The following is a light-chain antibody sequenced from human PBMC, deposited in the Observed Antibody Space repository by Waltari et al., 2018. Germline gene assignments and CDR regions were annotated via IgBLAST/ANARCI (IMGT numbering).Light chain of an antibody. Sequence: QSALTQPRSVPGYPGQPVLISCIGHSSDVGVNNSVSWYQQLPGKAPKLMIYDVSERPSGVPDRFSGSKSGNTASLTISGLQAEDEADYYCCSFTGSYRVVGGGTKLTVL. CDR2: DVS. CDR1: SSDVGVNNS. J-gene: IGLJ3*02. CDR3: CSFTGSYRV. V-gene: IGLV2-11*01.